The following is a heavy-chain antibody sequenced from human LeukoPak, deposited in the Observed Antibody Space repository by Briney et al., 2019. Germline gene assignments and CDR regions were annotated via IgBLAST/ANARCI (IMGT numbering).Heavy chain of an antibody. V-gene: IGHV5-51*01. Sequence: GESLKISCQGSGYNFTNYWIAWVRQVPGKGLEWLGIIYPGDSDTRYSPSFQGQVTISADKSISTAFLQWHSLRASDTAMYYCARRRGRYSGDAFDIWGQGTMVTVSS. CDR2: IYPGDSDT. D-gene: IGHD1-26*01. CDR3: ARRRGRYSGDAFDI. CDR1: GYNFTNYW. J-gene: IGHJ3*02.